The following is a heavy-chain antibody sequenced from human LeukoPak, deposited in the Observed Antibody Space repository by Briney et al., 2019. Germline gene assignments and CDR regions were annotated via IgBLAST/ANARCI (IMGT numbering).Heavy chain of an antibody. D-gene: IGHD5-18*01. V-gene: IGHV2-70*11. Sequence: SGPTLVNPTQTLTLTCSFSGFSLTNYGMCVSWIRQSPGKPLEWLARIDWDGDEWFTTSLKIRLSISKDTSKNQVVLTMTNMDPADTATYYCARDQMTDMVLGIFDYWGQGTLVTVSS. J-gene: IGHJ4*02. CDR2: IDWDGDE. CDR1: GFSLTNYGMC. CDR3: ARDQMTDMVLGIFDY.